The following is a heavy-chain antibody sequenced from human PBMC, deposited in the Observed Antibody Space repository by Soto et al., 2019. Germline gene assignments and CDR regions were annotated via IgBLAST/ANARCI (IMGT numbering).Heavy chain of an antibody. D-gene: IGHD3-3*01. CDR3: ARDRNRFSFGPDHSDY. V-gene: IGHV1-18*01. Sequence: QVQLLQSGAEVKQPGASVKDSCKTSGYTFTSHGISWVRLAPGQGLEWMGWISAYNGKTNYRQKLQGKLTMTTDTSTSTASMELGSLTSDDTAVYFCARDRNRFSFGPDHSDYWGQGTLVTVSA. CDR2: ISAYNGKT. CDR1: GYTFTSHG. J-gene: IGHJ4*02.